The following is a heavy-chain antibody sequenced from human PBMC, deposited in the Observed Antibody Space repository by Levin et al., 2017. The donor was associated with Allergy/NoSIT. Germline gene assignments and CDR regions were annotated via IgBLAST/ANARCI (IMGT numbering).Heavy chain of an antibody. J-gene: IGHJ3*01. Sequence: GESLKISCAASGFQFSLYGMHWVRQAPGKGLEWVALIVFDGNDQYYADSVKGRFTISRDNSKNTLYLQMSSLRENDTAIYYCAKRGYCSGNTCTSHDAIDVWGQGTLVIVSS. CDR3: AKRGYCSGNTCTSHDAIDV. D-gene: IGHD2-15*01. V-gene: IGHV3-30*18. CDR2: IVFDGNDQ. CDR1: GFQFSLYG.